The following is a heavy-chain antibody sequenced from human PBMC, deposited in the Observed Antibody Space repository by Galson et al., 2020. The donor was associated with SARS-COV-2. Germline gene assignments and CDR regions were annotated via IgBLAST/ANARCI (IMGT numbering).Heavy chain of an antibody. CDR2: IWYDGSNT. Sequence: SLKISCVVSGFDFKRYGMHWVRQAPGKGLDWVAFIWYDGSNTVYSDSVKGRFTISRDTSKNTLYLQMSSLRAEDTAVYYCAREGSAVAVTGTAYYFYHYMDVWGKGTTVTVSS. CDR3: AREGSAVAVTGTAYYFYHYMDV. CDR1: GFDFKRYG. D-gene: IGHD3-10*01. V-gene: IGHV3-33*01. J-gene: IGHJ6*03.